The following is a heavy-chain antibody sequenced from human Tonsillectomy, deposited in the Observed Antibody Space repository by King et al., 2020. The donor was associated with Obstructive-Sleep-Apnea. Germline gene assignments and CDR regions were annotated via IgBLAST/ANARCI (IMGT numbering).Heavy chain of an antibody. CDR2: IDPSDSYT. V-gene: IGHV5-10-1*03. CDR1: GYNFTSYW. Sequence: VQLVESGAEVKKPGESLRISCKGSGYNFTSYWITGVRQMPGKGLEGMGRIDPSDSYTNYSPSFQGHVTLSVDKAISTAYLQWSSLKASDTAIYYCARRVAAMGYYYYGVDVWGQGTTVTVS. J-gene: IGHJ6*02. D-gene: IGHD2-2*01. CDR3: ARRVAAMGYYYYGVDV.